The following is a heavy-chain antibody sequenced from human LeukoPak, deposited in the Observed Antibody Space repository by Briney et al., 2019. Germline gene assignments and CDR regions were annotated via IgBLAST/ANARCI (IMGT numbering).Heavy chain of an antibody. V-gene: IGHV4-4*02. J-gene: IGHJ6*02. CDR3: ASSSWYRVYYYYYGMDV. CDR2: IYHSGST. Sequence: SETLSLTCAVSGGSISSSNWWSWVRQPPGKGLEWIGEIYHSGSTNYNPSLKSRVTISVDKSKNQFSLKLSSVTAADTAVYYCASSSWYRVYYYYYGMDVWGQGTTVTVSS. D-gene: IGHD6-13*01. CDR1: GGSISSSNW.